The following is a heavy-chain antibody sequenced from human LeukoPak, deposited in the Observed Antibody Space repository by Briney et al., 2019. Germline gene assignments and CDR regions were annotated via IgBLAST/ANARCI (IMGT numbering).Heavy chain of an antibody. D-gene: IGHD3-3*01. J-gene: IGHJ4*02. CDR3: ARLGAGPTYYDFWSGYSSFYFDY. Sequence: PSETLSLTCAISGGSISGGYSWSWIRQPPGQGLEWIGGIHYSGNTYYNPSLKSRVTISVDTSKNQFSLKLSSVTAADTAVYYCARLGAGPTYYDFWSGYSSFYFDYWGQGTLVTVSS. V-gene: IGHV4-30-2*03. CDR1: GGSISGGYS. CDR2: IHYSGNT.